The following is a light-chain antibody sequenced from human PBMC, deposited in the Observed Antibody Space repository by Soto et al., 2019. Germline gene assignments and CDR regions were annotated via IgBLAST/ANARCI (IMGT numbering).Light chain of an antibody. V-gene: IGKV3-20*01. Sequence: DIVLTQSPATLSLSPGEGATLSCRASQSVPSRDVAWYQQKPGQAPRLLIYGASSRANGVPDRFSGSGSWTDFALTINRLEPEDFAVYYCQQYGSSRTFGQGTRVDIK. CDR2: GAS. J-gene: IGKJ1*01. CDR3: QQYGSSRT. CDR1: QSVPSRD.